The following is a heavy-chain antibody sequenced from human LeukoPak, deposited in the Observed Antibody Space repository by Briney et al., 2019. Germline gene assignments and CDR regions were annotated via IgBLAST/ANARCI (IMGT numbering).Heavy chain of an antibody. CDR1: GFTFSSHS. D-gene: IGHD2-2*01. J-gene: IGHJ6*02. CDR3: ARDTVVVPAAYYYYYYGMDV. V-gene: IGHV3-21*01. Sequence: GGSLRLSCAASGFTFSSHSMNWVRQAPGKGLEWVSSISSSSSYIYYADSVKGRFTISRDNAKNSLYLQMNSLRAEDTAVYYCARDTVVVPAAYYYYYYGMDVWGQGTTVTVSS. CDR2: ISSSSSYI.